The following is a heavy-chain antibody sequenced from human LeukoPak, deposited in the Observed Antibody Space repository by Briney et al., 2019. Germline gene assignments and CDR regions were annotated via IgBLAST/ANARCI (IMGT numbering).Heavy chain of an antibody. CDR1: VGSISSGCYY. CDR3: ARDPAYYGSGSSTYGMDV. Sequence: SESLSLTCTVSVGSISSGCYYWSWIRQHPGKGLEWIGYIYYSGSTYYNPSLKSRVTISVDTSKNQFSLKLSSVTAADTAVYYCARDPAYYGSGSSTYGMDVWGQGTTVTVSS. D-gene: IGHD3-10*01. CDR2: IYYSGST. J-gene: IGHJ6*02. V-gene: IGHV4-31*03.